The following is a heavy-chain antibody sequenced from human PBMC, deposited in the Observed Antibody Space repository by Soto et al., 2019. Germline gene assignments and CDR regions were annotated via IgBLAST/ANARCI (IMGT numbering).Heavy chain of an antibody. Sequence: QVQLVESGGGVVQPGGSLRLSCATSGFLFSGYAMHWVRQTPGKGLEWVAVISYDGKEKYYADSAEGRFTISRESSRVTLYLQMRSLRVEDTAVYYCARGRGLAARPQHLDHWGQGTLVTVSS. V-gene: IGHV3-30*04. CDR3: ARGRGLAARPQHLDH. D-gene: IGHD6-6*01. CDR2: ISYDGKEK. CDR1: GFLFSGYA. J-gene: IGHJ4*02.